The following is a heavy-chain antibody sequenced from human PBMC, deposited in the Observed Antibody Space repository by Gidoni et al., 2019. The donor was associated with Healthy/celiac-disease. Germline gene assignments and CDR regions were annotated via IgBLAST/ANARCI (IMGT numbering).Heavy chain of an antibody. D-gene: IGHD6-13*01. Sequence: EVQLLESGGGLVQPGGSLRLSCAASVFTFSSYAMSWVRQAPGRGLEWVSAISGSGGSTYYAESGKGRFTNSRDNSKNTLYLQMNSLRAEDTAVYYCAKGDGSWYRYYYYGMEVWGQGTTVTVSS. CDR3: AKGDGSWYRYYYYGMEV. CDR1: VFTFSSYA. V-gene: IGHV3-23*01. J-gene: IGHJ6*02. CDR2: ISGSGGST.